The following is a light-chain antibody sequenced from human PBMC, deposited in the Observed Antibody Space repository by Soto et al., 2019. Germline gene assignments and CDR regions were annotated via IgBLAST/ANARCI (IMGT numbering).Light chain of an antibody. CDR1: QSISTY. V-gene: IGKV1-5*03. CDR2: KAS. J-gene: IGKJ1*01. Sequence: DIQMTQSPSTLSASVGDRVTITCRASQSISTYLAWYQQKPGKAPKLLIYKASNLETGVPSRFSGSGSGTEFTLTISILQPDDPATYYCQQYNTYSRTFGLGTKVEIK. CDR3: QQYNTYSRT.